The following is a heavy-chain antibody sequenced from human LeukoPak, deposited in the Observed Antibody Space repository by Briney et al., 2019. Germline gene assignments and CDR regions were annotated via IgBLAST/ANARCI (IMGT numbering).Heavy chain of an antibody. CDR3: ARGGRISNYPT. V-gene: IGHV4-31*03. J-gene: IGHJ1*01. CDR1: GGSISSGGYY. Sequence: TLSLTCTVSGGSISSGGYYWSWIRQHPGKGLEWIGCIYYSGNTYYNPSLKSRVFISVDTSKNQFSLMLTSVTAADTAVYYCARGGRISNYPTWGQGTLVTVSS. D-gene: IGHD4-11*01. CDR2: IYYSGNT.